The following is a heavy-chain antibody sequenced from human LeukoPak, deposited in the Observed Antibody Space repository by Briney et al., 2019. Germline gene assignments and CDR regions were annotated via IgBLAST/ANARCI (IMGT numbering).Heavy chain of an antibody. Sequence: PSETLSLTCTVSGGSVSSGSYYWSWIRQPAGKGLEWIGRIYTSGSTDYNPSLKSRVTMSVDTSRNQFSLKLTSVTAADTAVYYCARDTSPISGYSGYGTFDYWGQGTLVTVSS. CDR3: ARDTSPISGYSGYGTFDY. J-gene: IGHJ4*02. D-gene: IGHD5-12*01. CDR1: GGSVSSGSYY. V-gene: IGHV4-61*02. CDR2: IYTSGST.